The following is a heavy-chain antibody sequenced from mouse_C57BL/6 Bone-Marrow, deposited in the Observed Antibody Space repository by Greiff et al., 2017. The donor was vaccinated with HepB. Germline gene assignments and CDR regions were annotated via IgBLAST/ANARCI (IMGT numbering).Heavy chain of an antibody. D-gene: IGHD1-1*01. Sequence: QVHVKQPGAELVRPGSSVKLSCKASGYTFTSYWMHWVKQRPIQGLEWIGNIDPSDSETHYNQKFKDKATLTVDKSSSTAYMQLSSLTSEDSAVYYCARRGSSHWYFDVWGTGTTVTVSS. CDR3: ARRGSSHWYFDV. CDR1: GYTFTSYW. CDR2: IDPSDSET. J-gene: IGHJ1*03. V-gene: IGHV1-52*01.